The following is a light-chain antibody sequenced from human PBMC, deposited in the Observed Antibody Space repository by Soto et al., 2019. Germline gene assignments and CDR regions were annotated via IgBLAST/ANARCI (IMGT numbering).Light chain of an antibody. CDR2: DAS. CDR3: QQFNIWPHMLS. CDR1: QGVGSN. V-gene: IGKV3-15*01. Sequence: EIVMTQSPATLSVSPGERVTLSCRASQGVGSNLAWYQQRPGQAPRLLIYDASTRATGIPDRFSGSGSGTDFTLTISSLQSEDFAVYYCQQFNIWPHMLSFGGGTKLE. J-gene: IGKJ4*01.